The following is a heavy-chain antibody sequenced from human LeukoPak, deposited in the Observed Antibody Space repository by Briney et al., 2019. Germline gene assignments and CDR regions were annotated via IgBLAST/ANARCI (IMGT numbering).Heavy chain of an antibody. V-gene: IGHV3-30*04. Sequence: PGGSLRLSCVASGFTLSGYSMHWVRQAPGKGLEWVAVISYDESYKYYADSVKGRFTISRDKSNSALYLHMNSLRPEDTAVYSCARDLGGSGSAPDQYDGMDVWGQGTTVTVSS. CDR2: ISYDESYK. CDR3: ARDLGGSGSAPDQYDGMDV. CDR1: GFTLSGYS. D-gene: IGHD1-26*01. J-gene: IGHJ6*02.